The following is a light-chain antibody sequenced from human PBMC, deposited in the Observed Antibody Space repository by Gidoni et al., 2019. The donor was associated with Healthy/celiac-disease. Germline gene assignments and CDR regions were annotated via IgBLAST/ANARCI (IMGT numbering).Light chain of an antibody. V-gene: IGKV3-20*01. Sequence: EIVFTQSPGTLSLSPGERATLSCRASQSVSSSYLAWYQQKPGQAPRLLIYGASSRATGIPDRFSGSGSGTDFTLTISRLEPEDFAVYYCQQYGSSLITFGPGTKVEIK. CDR1: QSVSSSY. J-gene: IGKJ3*01. CDR2: GAS. CDR3: QQYGSSLIT.